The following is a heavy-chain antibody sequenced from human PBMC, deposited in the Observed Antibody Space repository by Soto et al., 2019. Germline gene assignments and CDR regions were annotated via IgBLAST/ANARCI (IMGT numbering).Heavy chain of an antibody. CDR3: ARDSSGYGWGFDI. D-gene: IGHD3-22*01. Sequence: SETLSLTCTVSGGSISSGGYYWSWIRQHPGKGLEWIGYIYYSGSTYYNPSLKSRVTISVDTSKNQFSLKLSSVTAADTAVYYCARDSSGYGWGFDIWGQGTMVT. V-gene: IGHV4-31*03. CDR1: GGSISSGGYY. CDR2: IYYSGST. J-gene: IGHJ3*02.